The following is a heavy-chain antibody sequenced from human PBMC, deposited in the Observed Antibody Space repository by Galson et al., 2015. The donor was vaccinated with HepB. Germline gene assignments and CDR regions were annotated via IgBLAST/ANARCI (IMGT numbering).Heavy chain of an antibody. Sequence: SLRLSCAATGFTFSSYAMGWVRQAPGKGLEWISSISGSGTNTYSADSVKGRFTISRDNSKDTLYLQINSLRAEDTAVYYCAKDPRWTIAVTGTGYFYSWGQGTLVSVSS. J-gene: IGHJ4*02. CDR2: ISGSGTNT. V-gene: IGHV3-23*01. CDR3: AKDPRWTIAVTGTGYFYS. CDR1: GFTFSSYA. D-gene: IGHD6-19*01.